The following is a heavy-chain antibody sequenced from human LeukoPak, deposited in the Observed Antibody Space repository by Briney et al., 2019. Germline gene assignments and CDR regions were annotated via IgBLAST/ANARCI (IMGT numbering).Heavy chain of an antibody. V-gene: IGHV3-30*18. D-gene: IGHD6-19*01. J-gene: IGHJ4*02. CDR3: AKDRHRSGWPRRLEYYFDY. CDR2: ISYDGSNK. CDR1: GFTFSSYG. Sequence: PGRSLRLSCAASGFTFSSYGMHWVRQDPGKGLEWVAVISYDGSNKYYADSVKGLFTISRDNSKNTLYLQMNSLRGEDTAVYYCAKDRHRSGWPRRLEYYFDYWGQGTLVTVSS.